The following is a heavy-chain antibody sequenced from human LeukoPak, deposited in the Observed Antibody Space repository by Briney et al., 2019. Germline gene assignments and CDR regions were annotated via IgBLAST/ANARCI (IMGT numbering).Heavy chain of an antibody. CDR3: ARDGVAEPMPALDY. D-gene: IGHD2-15*01. V-gene: IGHV3-23*01. J-gene: IGHJ4*02. CDR1: GFTFSSYA. Sequence: GGSLRLSCAASGFTFSSYAMSWVRQAPGKGLEWVSAISGSGGSTYYADSVKGRFTISRDNSKNTLYLQMNSLRAEDTAVYYCARDGVAEPMPALDYWGKGILVTVSS. CDR2: ISGSGGST.